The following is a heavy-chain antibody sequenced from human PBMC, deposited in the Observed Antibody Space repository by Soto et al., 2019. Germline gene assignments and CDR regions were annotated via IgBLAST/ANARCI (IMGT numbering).Heavy chain of an antibody. D-gene: IGHD6-13*01. CDR3: AKDLLAGTDYYYCMDV. CDR2: ISWNSGSI. J-gene: IGHJ6*03. V-gene: IGHV3-9*01. CDR1: GFTFDDYA. Sequence: EVQLVESGGGLVQPGRSLRLSCAASGFTFDDYAMHWVRQAPGKGLEWVSGISWNSGSIGYADYVKGRFTISRDNAKNSLYLQMNSLRAEDTALYYCAKDLLAGTDYYYCMDVWGKGTTVTVSS.